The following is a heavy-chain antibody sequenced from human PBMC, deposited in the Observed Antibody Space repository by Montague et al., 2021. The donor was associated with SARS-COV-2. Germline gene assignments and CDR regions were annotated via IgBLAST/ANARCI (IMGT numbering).Heavy chain of an antibody. V-gene: IGHV2-70*01. D-gene: IGHD3-3*01. Sequence: PALVKPTQTLTLICTFSGFSLSTSGMCVSWIRQPPGKALEWLALXDWDDDKYYSTSLKTRLTISKDTSKNQVVLTMTNMDPVDTATYYCARSFSIFGVVIIPAYFDYWGQGTLVTVSA. CDR3: ARSFSIFGVVIIPAYFDY. CDR2: XDWDDDK. J-gene: IGHJ4*02. CDR1: GFSLSTSGMC.